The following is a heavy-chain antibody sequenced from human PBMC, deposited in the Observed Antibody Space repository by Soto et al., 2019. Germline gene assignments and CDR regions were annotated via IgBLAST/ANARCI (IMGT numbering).Heavy chain of an antibody. D-gene: IGHD3-10*01. Sequence: SVKVSCKASGGTFSSYAISWVRQAPGQGLEWMGGIIPIFGTANYAQKFQGRVTITADESTSTAYMELRSLRSDDTAVYYCARGPYYYGSNPWGQGTLVTVSS. CDR3: ARGPYYYGSNP. CDR1: GGTFSSYA. J-gene: IGHJ5*02. V-gene: IGHV1-69*13. CDR2: IIPIFGTA.